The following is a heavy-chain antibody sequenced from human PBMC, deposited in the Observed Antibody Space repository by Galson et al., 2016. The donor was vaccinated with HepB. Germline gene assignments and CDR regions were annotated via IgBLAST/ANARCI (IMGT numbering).Heavy chain of an antibody. D-gene: IGHD6-13*01. V-gene: IGHV4-59*01. CDR1: GGSISAFY. CDR2: IYYSGST. Sequence: ETLSLTCTVSGGSISAFYWSWLRQPPGKGLEWIGYIYYSGSTNYNPSLKSRISISVDMSKNQFSLKLRSVTAADTAVYYCARGTSSWYYYWGQGTLVTVSS. CDR3: ARGTSSWYYY. J-gene: IGHJ4*02.